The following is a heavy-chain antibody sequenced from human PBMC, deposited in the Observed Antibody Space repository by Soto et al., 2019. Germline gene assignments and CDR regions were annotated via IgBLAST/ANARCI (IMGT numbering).Heavy chain of an antibody. Sequence: GGSLRLSCAASGFTFSSYAMHWVRQAPGKGLEWVAVISYDGSNKYYADSVKGRFTISRDNSKNTLYLQMNSLRAEDTAVYYCARDREDIVVVPAASHYFDYWGQGTLVTVPS. CDR3: ARDREDIVVVPAASHYFDY. CDR1: GFTFSSYA. V-gene: IGHV3-30-3*01. CDR2: ISYDGSNK. D-gene: IGHD2-2*01. J-gene: IGHJ4*02.